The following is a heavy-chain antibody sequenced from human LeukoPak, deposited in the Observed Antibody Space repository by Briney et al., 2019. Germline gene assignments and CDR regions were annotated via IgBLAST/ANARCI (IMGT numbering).Heavy chain of an antibody. J-gene: IGHJ5*01. CDR2: ISWNSGSI. D-gene: IGHD6-6*01. CDR3: EKVMTEHSTSLYNWFPP. Sequence: GRSLRLSCAASGFTFDDYAMHWVRQAPGKGLEWVSGISWNSGSIGYADSVKGRFTISRDNAKNSLYLQMNSLRAEDTALYYCEKVMTEHSTSLYNWFPPGAKETLVTSS. CDR1: GFTFDDYA. V-gene: IGHV3-9*01.